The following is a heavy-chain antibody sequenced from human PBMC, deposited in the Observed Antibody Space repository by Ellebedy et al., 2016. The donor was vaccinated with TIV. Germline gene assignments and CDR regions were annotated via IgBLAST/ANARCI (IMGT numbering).Heavy chain of an antibody. J-gene: IGHJ3*02. CDR1: GGSISSGGYS. D-gene: IGHD3-10*01. CDR2: IYHSGST. CDR3: ARWSRGVFDI. Sequence: SETLSLTCTVSGGSISSGGYSWSWIRQPPGKGLEWIGYIYHSGSTYYNASLKSRVTISVNTSKDQFSVKLSSVTAADTAVYYCARWSRGVFDIWGQGTMVTVSS. V-gene: IGHV4-30-2*01.